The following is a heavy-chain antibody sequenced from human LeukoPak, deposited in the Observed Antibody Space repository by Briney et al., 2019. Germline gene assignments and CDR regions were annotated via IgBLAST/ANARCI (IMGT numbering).Heavy chain of an antibody. CDR3: ARVTAAIYPDYYYYYMDV. D-gene: IGHD3-16*01. J-gene: IGHJ6*03. CDR2: IYYSGST. CDR1: GGSISSSSYY. V-gene: IGHV4-39*07. Sequence: SETLSLTCTVSGGSISSSSYYWGWVRQPPGKGLEWIGSIYYSGSTYYNPSLKSRVTISVDTSKNQFSLKLSSVTAADTAVYYCARVTAAIYPDYYYYYMDVWGKGTTVTVSS.